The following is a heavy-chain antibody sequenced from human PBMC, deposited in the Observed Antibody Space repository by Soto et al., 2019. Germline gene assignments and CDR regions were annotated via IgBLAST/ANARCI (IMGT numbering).Heavy chain of an antibody. Sequence: SETLSLTCTVSGGSIFSYCWAWIRQPPGNRLEWIGNIYSGGSTFYNPSLKSRLTMSLDTSKNQFSLRLTSVTAADAAVYYCARAPRSGDCFDFWGQGTLVTVSS. CDR1: GGSIFSYC. D-gene: IGHD1-26*01. CDR2: IYSGGST. J-gene: IGHJ4*02. CDR3: ARAPRSGDCFDF. V-gene: IGHV4-59*01.